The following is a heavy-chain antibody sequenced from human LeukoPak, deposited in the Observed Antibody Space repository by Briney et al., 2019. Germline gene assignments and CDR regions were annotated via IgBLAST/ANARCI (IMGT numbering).Heavy chain of an antibody. V-gene: IGHV3-7*04. Sequence: PGGSLRLSCAASGFTFSSYWMSWVRQAPGKGLEWVANIKHDGSEKYYVDSVKGRFTISRDNAKNSLFLQMNSLRAEDTAVYCCAMETRWELFDHWGQGALVTVSS. D-gene: IGHD1-26*01. CDR3: AMETRWELFDH. J-gene: IGHJ4*02. CDR1: GFTFSSYW. CDR2: IKHDGSEK.